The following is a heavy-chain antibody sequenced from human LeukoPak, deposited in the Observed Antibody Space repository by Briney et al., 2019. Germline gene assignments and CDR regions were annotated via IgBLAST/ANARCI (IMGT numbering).Heavy chain of an antibody. CDR1: GGFISSSSYY. J-gene: IGHJ6*02. V-gene: IGHV4-39*07. Sequence: SETLSLTCTVSGGFISSSSYYWGWIRQPPGKGLEWIGSIYYSGSTNYNPSLKSRVTVSVDTSKNQFSLKLSSVTAADTAVYYCARGAGNYYFYGMDVWGQGTTVTVSS. CDR2: IYYSGST. CDR3: ARGAGNYYFYGMDV.